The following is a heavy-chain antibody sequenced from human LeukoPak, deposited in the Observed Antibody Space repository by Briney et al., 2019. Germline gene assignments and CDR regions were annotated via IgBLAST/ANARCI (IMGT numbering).Heavy chain of an antibody. CDR1: GFTFSSYA. Sequence: GGSLRLSCAASGFTFSSYAMSWVRQAPGKGLEWVSAISGSGGSTYYADSVKGRFTISRDNSKNTLYLQMNSLRAEDTAVYYCAKTYYYDSSGHLGFDYWGQGCLVTVSS. V-gene: IGHV3-23*01. CDR3: AKTYYYDSSGHLGFDY. J-gene: IGHJ4*02. D-gene: IGHD3-22*01. CDR2: ISGSGGST.